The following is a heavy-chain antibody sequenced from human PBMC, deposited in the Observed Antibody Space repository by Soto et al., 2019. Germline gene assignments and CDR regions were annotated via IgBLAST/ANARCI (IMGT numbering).Heavy chain of an antibody. CDR1: GGSISSSSYY. CDR2: IYYSGST. Sequence: SETLSLTCTVSGGSISSSSYYWGWIRQPPGKGLEWIGSIYYSGSTYYNPSLKSRVTISVDTSKNQFSLKLSSVTAADTAAYYCARHSDSSGYYFYYFDYWGQGTLVTVSS. D-gene: IGHD3-22*01. J-gene: IGHJ4*02. CDR3: ARHSDSSGYYFYYFDY. V-gene: IGHV4-39*01.